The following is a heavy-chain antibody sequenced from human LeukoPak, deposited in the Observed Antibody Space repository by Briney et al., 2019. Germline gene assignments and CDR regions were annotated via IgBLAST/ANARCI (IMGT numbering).Heavy chain of an antibody. Sequence: SETLSLTCAVYGGSFSGYYLSWIRQPPGKGLEWIGEINHSGSTNYNPSLKSRVTISVDTSKNQFSLKLSSVTAADTAMYYCARGLGGYWGQGTLVTVSS. J-gene: IGHJ4*02. CDR3: ARGLGGY. V-gene: IGHV4-34*01. CDR1: GGSFSGYY. D-gene: IGHD3-16*01. CDR2: INHSGST.